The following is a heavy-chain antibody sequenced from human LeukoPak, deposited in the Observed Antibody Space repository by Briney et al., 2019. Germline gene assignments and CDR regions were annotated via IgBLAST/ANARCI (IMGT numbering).Heavy chain of an antibody. V-gene: IGHV3-74*01. CDR3: AHISSSYYYFDS. D-gene: IGHD6-13*01. Sequence: GGSLGLSCAASGFTFSSFWMHWVRQVPGKGLVWLARINSDGRNTNYADSVKGRFTISRDNAKNTLYLQMNSLRAEDTAVYYCAHISSSYYYFDSWGQGTLVTVSS. CDR1: GFTFSSFW. J-gene: IGHJ4*02. CDR2: INSDGRNT.